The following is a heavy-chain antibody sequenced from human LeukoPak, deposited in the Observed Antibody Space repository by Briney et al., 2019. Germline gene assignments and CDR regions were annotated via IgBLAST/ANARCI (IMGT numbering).Heavy chain of an antibody. V-gene: IGHV4-39*01. Sequence: PGGSLRLSCAASGFTFSSYEMNWVRQPPGKGLEWIGSIYYSGNTYYNASLKSQVSISIDTSKNQFSLRLTSVTAADTAVYYCARQTGSGLFILPGGQGTLVTVSS. J-gene: IGHJ4*02. CDR3: ARQTGSGLFILP. CDR2: IYYSGNT. D-gene: IGHD3/OR15-3a*01. CDR1: GFTFSSYE.